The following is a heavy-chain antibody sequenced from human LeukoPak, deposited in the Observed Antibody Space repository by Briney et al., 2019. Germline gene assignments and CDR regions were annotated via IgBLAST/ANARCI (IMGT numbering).Heavy chain of an antibody. Sequence: SETLSLTCVVYGGSFSGYHWSWIRQPPGKGLEWIGSIYYSGTTHYNPSLKSRVTISVDTSKNQFSLKLSSVTAADTAVYYCARDPKLGIPNWFDPWGQGTLVTVSS. D-gene: IGHD7-27*01. CDR2: IYYSGTT. J-gene: IGHJ5*02. CDR1: GGSFSGYH. V-gene: IGHV4-34*01. CDR3: ARDPKLGIPNWFDP.